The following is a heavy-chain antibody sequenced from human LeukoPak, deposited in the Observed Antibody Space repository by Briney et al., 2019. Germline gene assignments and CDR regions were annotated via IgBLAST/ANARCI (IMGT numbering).Heavy chain of an antibody. CDR3: ARDYYGDYYFDY. CDR1: GYTFTAAYN. Sequence: ASLKVSCKASGYTFTAAYNIHWLRQAPGQGPEFMGWINPSSGDTRYAQKFQGRVIVTRDTVISTAYMEMSSLTSDDTAVYYCARDYYGDYYFDYWGQGTLVTVSS. D-gene: IGHD4-17*01. J-gene: IGHJ4*02. V-gene: IGHV1-2*02. CDR2: INPSSGDT.